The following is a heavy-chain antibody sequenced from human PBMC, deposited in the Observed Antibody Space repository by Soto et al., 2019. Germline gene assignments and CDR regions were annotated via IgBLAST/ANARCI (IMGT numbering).Heavy chain of an antibody. CDR2: ISGSGGST. J-gene: IGHJ6*02. V-gene: IGHV3-23*01. CDR1: GFTFSSYA. D-gene: IGHD6-19*01. CDR3: AKDSPVAGTPRYYYYGMDV. Sequence: GGSLRLSCAASGFTFSSYAMSWVRQAPGKGLEWVSAISGSGGSTYYADSVKGRFTISRDNSKNTLYLQMNSLRAEDTAVYYCAKDSPVAGTPRYYYYGMDVWGQGTTVTVSS.